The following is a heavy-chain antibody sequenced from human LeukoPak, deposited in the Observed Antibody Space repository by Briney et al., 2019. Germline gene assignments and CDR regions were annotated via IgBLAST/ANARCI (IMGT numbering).Heavy chain of an antibody. CDR3: ARGLRSSAPFDY. CDR2: IYYSGST. D-gene: IGHD6-6*01. V-gene: IGHV4-59*12. CDR1: GGSISSYY. J-gene: IGHJ4*02. Sequence: PSETLSLTCTVSGGSISSYYWSWIRQPPGKGLEWIGYIYYSGSTNYNPSLKSRVTISVDTSKNQFSLKLSSVTAADTAVYYCARGLRSSAPFDYWGQGTLVTVSS.